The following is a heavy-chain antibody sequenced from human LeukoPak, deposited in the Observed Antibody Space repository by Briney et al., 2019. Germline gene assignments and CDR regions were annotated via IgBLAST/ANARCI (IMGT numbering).Heavy chain of an antibody. J-gene: IGHJ6*03. D-gene: IGHD3-10*01. V-gene: IGHV3-21*01. Sequence: GGSLRLSCAASGFTFSSYSMNWVRQAPGKGLEWVSSISSSSSSCIYYADSVKGRFTISRDNAKNSLYLQMNSLRAEDTAVYYCARIAAMLRGDYSFYYMEVWGKGTTVTISS. CDR1: GFTFSSYS. CDR3: ARIAAMLRGDYSFYYMEV. CDR2: ISSSSSSCI.